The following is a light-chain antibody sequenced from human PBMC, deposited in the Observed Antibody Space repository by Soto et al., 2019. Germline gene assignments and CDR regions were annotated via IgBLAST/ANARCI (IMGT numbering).Light chain of an antibody. V-gene: IGKV1-39*01. Sequence: IQLTQCPSSLSASLRERVNINCRASQSISSYLNWYQQKPGKAPKLLIYAASSLQSGVPSRFSGSGSGTDFTLTISSLQPEDFATYYCQQSYSTPQSFGQGTEVVIK. CDR3: QQSYSTPQS. J-gene: IGKJ1*01. CDR1: QSISSY. CDR2: AAS.